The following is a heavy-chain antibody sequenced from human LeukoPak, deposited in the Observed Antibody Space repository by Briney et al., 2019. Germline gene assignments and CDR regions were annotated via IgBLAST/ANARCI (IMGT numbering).Heavy chain of an antibody. CDR1: GFAFTSFT. CDR3: ARGAARAFDY. J-gene: IGHJ4*02. V-gene: IGHV3-53*01. Sequence: GGSLRLSCAASGFAFTSFTMSWVRQAPGKGLEWVSVIYSGGSTFYADSVKGRFTISRDNSKNTLYLQMNSLRAEDTAVYYCARGAARAFDYWGQGTLVTVSS. CDR2: IYSGGST. D-gene: IGHD6-6*01.